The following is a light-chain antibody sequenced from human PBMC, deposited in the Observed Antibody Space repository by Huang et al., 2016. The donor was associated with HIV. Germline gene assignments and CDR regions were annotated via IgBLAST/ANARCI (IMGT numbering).Light chain of an antibody. CDR3: QQLHEYPIT. CDR1: QDIRTS. V-gene: IGKV1-6*01. Sequence: AVQLTQFPPSLSASVGDRVTITCRASQDIRTSLAWYQHKPGKAPKLLISAAVNLQRGVSSRFSGDSAGTYFTLVISSLQPEDAATYYCQQLHEYPITFGRGTRLDIK. J-gene: IGKJ5*01. CDR2: AAV.